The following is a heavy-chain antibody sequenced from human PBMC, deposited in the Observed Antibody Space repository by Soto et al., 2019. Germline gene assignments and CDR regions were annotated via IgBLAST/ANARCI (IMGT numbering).Heavy chain of an antibody. CDR3: ARMYSSGSGWFHP. D-gene: IGHD6-19*01. CDR2: FYSSGSI. J-gene: IGHJ5*02. V-gene: IGHV4-31*03. CDR1: GYSITAGGYY. Sequence: SETLSLTCIVSGYSITAGGYYWSWIRHHPGKGLEWIGSFYSSGSIIYNPSLRSRVSISGDTSSNQFSMSLTSVTAADTARYYCARMYSSGSGWFHPWGQGTLVTVSS.